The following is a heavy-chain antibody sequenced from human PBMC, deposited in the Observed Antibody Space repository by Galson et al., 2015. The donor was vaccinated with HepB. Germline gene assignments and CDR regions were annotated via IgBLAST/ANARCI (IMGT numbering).Heavy chain of an antibody. V-gene: IGHV4-34*01. CDR3: ARASQGSSWWVSWFDP. J-gene: IGHJ5*02. Sequence: TLSLTCAVYGGSFSGYYWSWIRQPPGKGLEWIGEINHSGSTNYNPSLKSRVTISVDTSKNQFSLKLSSVTAADTAVYYCARASQGSSWWVSWFDPWGQGTLVTVSS. CDR2: INHSGST. D-gene: IGHD6-13*01. CDR1: GGSFSGYY.